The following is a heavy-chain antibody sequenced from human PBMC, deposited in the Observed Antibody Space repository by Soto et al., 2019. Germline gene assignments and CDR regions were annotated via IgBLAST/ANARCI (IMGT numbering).Heavy chain of an antibody. CDR1: GYSFTSYW. J-gene: IGHJ4*02. Sequence: PGESLKISCKGSGYSFTSYWISWVRQMPGKGLEWMGRIDPSDSYTNYSPSFQGHVTISADKSISTAYLQWSSLKASDTAMYYYARQAKKWDYYDSSGYYVDYWGQGTLVTVSS. CDR3: ARQAKKWDYYDSSGYYVDY. D-gene: IGHD3-22*01. V-gene: IGHV5-10-1*01. CDR2: IDPSDSYT.